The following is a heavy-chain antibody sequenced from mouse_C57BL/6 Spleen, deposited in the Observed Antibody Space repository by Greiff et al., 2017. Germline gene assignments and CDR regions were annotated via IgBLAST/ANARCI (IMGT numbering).Heavy chain of an antibody. CDR3: ARYVRYDGYLYYFDY. D-gene: IGHD2-3*01. V-gene: IGHV3-8*01. Sequence: EVKLMESGPGLAKPSQTLSLTCSVTGYSITSDYWNWIRKFPGNKLEYMGYISYSGSTYYNPSLKSRISITRDTSKNQYYLQLNSVTTEDTATYYCARYVRYDGYLYYFDYWGQGTTLTVSS. J-gene: IGHJ2*01. CDR2: ISYSGST. CDR1: GYSITSDY.